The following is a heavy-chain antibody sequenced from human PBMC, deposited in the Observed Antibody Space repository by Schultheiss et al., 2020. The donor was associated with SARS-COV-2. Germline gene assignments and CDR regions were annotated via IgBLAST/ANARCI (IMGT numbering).Heavy chain of an antibody. V-gene: IGHV3-48*04. CDR1: GFTFSSYA. J-gene: IGHJ2*01. CDR2: ISSSSSTI. CDR3: ARRRYDRLQSRYFDL. Sequence: GGSLRLSCAASGFTFSSYAMSWVRQAPGKGLEWVSYISSSSSTIYYADSVKGRFTISRDNAKNSLYLQMNSLRAEDTAVYYCARRRYDRLQSRYFDLWGRGTLVTVSS. D-gene: IGHD5-24*01.